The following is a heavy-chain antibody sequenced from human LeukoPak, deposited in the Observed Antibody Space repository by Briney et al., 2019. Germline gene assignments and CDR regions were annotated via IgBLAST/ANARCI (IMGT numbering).Heavy chain of an antibody. CDR3: ARVVVVVPAATNSWFDP. V-gene: IGHV4-39*07. D-gene: IGHD2-2*01. Sequence: SETLSLTCTVSGGSISSSSYYWGWIRQPPGKGLEWIGSIYYSGSTYYNPSLKSRVTISVDTSKNQFSLKLSSVTAADTAVYYCARVVVVVPAATNSWFDPWGQETLVTVSS. J-gene: IGHJ5*02. CDR2: IYYSGST. CDR1: GGSISSSSYY.